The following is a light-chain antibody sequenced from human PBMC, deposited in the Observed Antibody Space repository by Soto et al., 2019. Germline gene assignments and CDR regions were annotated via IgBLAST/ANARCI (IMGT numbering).Light chain of an antibody. J-gene: IGLJ2*01. Sequence: QSVLTQPPSAAGSPGQSVTISCTGTSSDIGDYNYVSWYQQYPGKAPKLIIYEVSERPSGVPDRFSGSKSGNTAYLTVSGLRTEDEAAYYCCSYAGRNTLLFGGGTKLTVL. CDR1: SSDIGDYNY. CDR3: CSYAGRNTLL. V-gene: IGLV2-8*01. CDR2: EVS.